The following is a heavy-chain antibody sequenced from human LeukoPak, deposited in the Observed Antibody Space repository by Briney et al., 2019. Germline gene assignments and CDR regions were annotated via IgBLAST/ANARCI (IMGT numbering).Heavy chain of an antibody. Sequence: GASVKVSCKASGYTFTAYFMHWVRQAPGQGPEGMGGINPKSGGTNYALKFQGRVTMTRDTSISTAYMELRRLRSDDTAVYYCASPYCSSTSGYGAFDIWGQGTMVTVSS. J-gene: IGHJ3*02. D-gene: IGHD2-2*01. CDR2: INPKSGGT. CDR3: ASPYCSSTSGYGAFDI. CDR1: GYTFTAYF. V-gene: IGHV1-2*02.